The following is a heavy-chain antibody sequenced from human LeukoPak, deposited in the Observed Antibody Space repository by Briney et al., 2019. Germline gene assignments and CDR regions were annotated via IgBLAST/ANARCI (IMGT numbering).Heavy chain of an antibody. V-gene: IGHV3-30*02. J-gene: IGHJ4*02. CDR3: AKVGFGWYQIDY. CDR1: GFTLSIYG. Sequence: GGSLRLSCATSGFTLSIYGMHWVRQAPGMGLEWVAFIRYDGTSQYYTDSVKGRFTISRDNSMNTMYLQMNSLRVEDTAVYYCAKVGFGWYQIDYWGQGTLVTVSS. CDR2: IRYDGTSQ. D-gene: IGHD6-19*01.